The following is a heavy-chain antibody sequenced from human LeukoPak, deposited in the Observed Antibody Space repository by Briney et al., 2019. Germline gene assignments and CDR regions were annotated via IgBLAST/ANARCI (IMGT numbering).Heavy chain of an antibody. V-gene: IGHV1-2*06. CDR1: GYTFTGYY. D-gene: IGHD2-2*01. CDR2: INPNSGGT. Sequence: VASVKVSCKASGYTFTGYYMHWVRQAPGQGLEWMGRINPNSGGTNYAQKFQGRVTITADKSTSTAYMELSSLRSEDTAVYYCARDYTSYPSYYYYYMDVWGKGTTVTVSS. J-gene: IGHJ6*03. CDR3: ARDYTSYPSYYYYYMDV.